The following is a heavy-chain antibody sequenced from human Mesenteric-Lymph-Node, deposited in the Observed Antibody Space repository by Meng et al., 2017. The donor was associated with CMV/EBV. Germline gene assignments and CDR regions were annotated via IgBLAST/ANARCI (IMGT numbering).Heavy chain of an antibody. Sequence: SETLSLTCAVYGGSFSDYYWSWIRQTPGKGLEWIAEINDSGSTNYNPSLSSRVTISLDTSNNHFSLKLASVTAADTAMYHCARLTSPSSSGYSAKWPIFDSWGQGILVTVSS. J-gene: IGHJ4*02. CDR3: ARLTSPSSSGYSAKWPIFDS. CDR1: GGSFSDYY. CDR2: INDSGST. V-gene: IGHV4-34*01. D-gene: IGHD5-18*01.